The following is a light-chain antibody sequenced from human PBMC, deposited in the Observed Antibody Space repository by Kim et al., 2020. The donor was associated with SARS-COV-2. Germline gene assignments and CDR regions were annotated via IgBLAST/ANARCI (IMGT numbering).Light chain of an antibody. Sequence: DIQITQSPSTLSASVGDRVTITCRASQDISVWLAWYQQKSGKAPELLIYKASILQSRVPSRFSGRGSGTEFTLTISSLQPDDSATYYCQHYNSYPYSFGQGTKLEI. CDR2: KAS. CDR3: QHYNSYPYS. V-gene: IGKV1-5*03. J-gene: IGKJ2*03. CDR1: QDISVW.